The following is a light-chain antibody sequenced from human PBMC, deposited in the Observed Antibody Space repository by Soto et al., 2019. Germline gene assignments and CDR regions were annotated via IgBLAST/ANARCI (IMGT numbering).Light chain of an antibody. Sequence: QTVVTQPPSESGTPGQRVTISCSGSSSNIGSNSVYWYQQFPGTAPKLLIYRNDQRPSGVPDRFSGSKSGTSASLAISGLRSGDEADYYCAAWDDSLSGYLFGTGTKVTVL. V-gene: IGLV1-47*01. CDR2: RND. CDR3: AAWDDSLSGYL. CDR1: SSNIGSNS. J-gene: IGLJ1*01.